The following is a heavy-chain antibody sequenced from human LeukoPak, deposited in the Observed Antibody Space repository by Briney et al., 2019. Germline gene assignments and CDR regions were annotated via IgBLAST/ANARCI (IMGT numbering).Heavy chain of an antibody. D-gene: IGHD2-2*01. CDR1: GYTFTVYY. CDR2: INPNSGGT. Sequence: ASVKVSCTASGYTFTVYYMHWVRQAPGQGVEWMGWINPNSGGTNYAQKFQGRVTMTRDTSISTAYMELSRLRSDDTAVYYCARAGVVPAAMPFDYWGQGTLVTVSS. CDR3: ARAGVVPAAMPFDY. J-gene: IGHJ4*02. V-gene: IGHV1-2*02.